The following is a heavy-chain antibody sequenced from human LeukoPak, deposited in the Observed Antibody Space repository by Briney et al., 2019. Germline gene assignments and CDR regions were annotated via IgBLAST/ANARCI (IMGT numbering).Heavy chain of an antibody. CDR1: GFTFSNYW. CDR3: ARPFYYDTNGGEGMDV. Sequence: GGPLRLSCAASGFTFSNYWMHWVRQAPGKGLELVSSITTSGTYIYYADSVKGRFTISRDNAKNSLYLQMNSLRAEDTAVYYCARPFYYDTNGGEGMDVWGQGTTVTVSS. J-gene: IGHJ6*02. V-gene: IGHV3-21*04. D-gene: IGHD3-22*01. CDR2: ITTSGTYI.